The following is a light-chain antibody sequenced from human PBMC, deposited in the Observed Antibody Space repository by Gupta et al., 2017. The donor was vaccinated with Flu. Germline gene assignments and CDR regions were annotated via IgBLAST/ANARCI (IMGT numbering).Light chain of an antibody. CDR1: QAIGSH. CDR3: QQAYIYPPT. Sequence: DVQMTQSPSSLSASVGDRVTITCRASQAIGSHLVWFQHKPGKAPKSLISSASSLQSGVPSRFSGSGSGTDFTLTISNLQPEDFATYYCQQAYIYPPTFGPGTKVDIK. CDR2: SAS. J-gene: IGKJ3*01. V-gene: IGKV1-16*01.